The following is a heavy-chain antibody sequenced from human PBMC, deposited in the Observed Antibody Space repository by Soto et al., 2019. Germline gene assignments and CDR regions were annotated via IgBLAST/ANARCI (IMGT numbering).Heavy chain of an antibody. J-gene: IGHJ3*02. CDR3: VRQYYYDSSGSFHDAFDI. CDR2: IYYSGST. Sequence: QVQLQESGPGLVKPSETLSLTCTVSGGSITNYYWSWIRQPPGKGLEWIGWIYYSGSTNYNPSLKSRVTISVDTSKNQFSLTLSSVTTADTAVYYCVRQYYYDSSGSFHDAFDIWGQGTMVTVSS. V-gene: IGHV4-59*01. CDR1: GGSITNYY. D-gene: IGHD3-22*01.